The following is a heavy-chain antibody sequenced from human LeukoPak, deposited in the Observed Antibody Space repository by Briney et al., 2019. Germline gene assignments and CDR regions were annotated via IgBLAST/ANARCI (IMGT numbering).Heavy chain of an antibody. CDR1: GYTFTSFG. Sequence: ASVKVSCKASGYTFTSFGISWVRQAPGQGLEWMGWISAYNGNIKSAQKFQGRVTMTTDTSTSTAYMELRSLRSDDTAVFYCVRDLGVDTSMIFFDYWGQGTLVTVSS. J-gene: IGHJ4*02. CDR2: ISAYNGNI. V-gene: IGHV1-18*01. CDR3: VRDLGVDTSMIFFDY. D-gene: IGHD5-18*01.